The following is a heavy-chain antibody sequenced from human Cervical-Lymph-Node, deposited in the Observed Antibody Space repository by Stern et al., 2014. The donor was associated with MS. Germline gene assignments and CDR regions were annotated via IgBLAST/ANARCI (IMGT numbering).Heavy chain of an antibody. J-gene: IGHJ3*02. CDR2: ISSSGAIN. V-gene: IGHV3-11*01. CDR3: VRGWEPRQDGPSGHDYDAFDI. D-gene: IGHD5-12*01. Sequence: QVQLVESGGGLVKPGGSLRLSCAASGFSFSDSYMTWIRQTPGKVLEWVSYISSSGAINKYAESVKGRFTVSRDNAKNSLSLQMSSLRVEDTAVYYCVRGWEPRQDGPSGHDYDAFDIWGQGTMVTVSS. CDR1: GFSFSDSY.